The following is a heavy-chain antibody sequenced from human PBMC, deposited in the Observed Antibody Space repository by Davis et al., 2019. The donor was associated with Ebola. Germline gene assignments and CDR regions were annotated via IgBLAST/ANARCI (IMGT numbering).Heavy chain of an antibody. CDR3: AREGCSNGVCHDFDY. V-gene: IGHV1-2*06. CDR2: INPNRGDT. D-gene: IGHD2-8*01. J-gene: IGHJ4*02. CDR1: GYPFTAYY. Sequence: ASVKVSCKTYGYPFTAYYIHWVRQAPGQGLEWMGRINPNRGDTDYPQRFQGRVTMTTDTSISTAYMDLSSLRSDDTAVYYCAREGCSNGVCHDFDYWGQGTLVTVSS.